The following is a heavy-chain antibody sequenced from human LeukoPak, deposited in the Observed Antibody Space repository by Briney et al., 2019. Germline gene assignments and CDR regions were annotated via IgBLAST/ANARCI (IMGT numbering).Heavy chain of an antibody. CDR1: GGSICSGDYY. D-gene: IGHD1-1*01. CDR3: ARVKYTTRPFDY. J-gene: IGHJ4*02. V-gene: IGHV4-30-4*08. CDR2: IYYSGST. Sequence: PSQTLSLTCTGSGGSICSGDYYWRWTRQPPGKGLEWIGYIYYSGSTYYNPSLKSRLTISVYTSKNQFSLKLSSVTAADTAVYYCARVKYTTRPFDYWGQGTLVTVSS.